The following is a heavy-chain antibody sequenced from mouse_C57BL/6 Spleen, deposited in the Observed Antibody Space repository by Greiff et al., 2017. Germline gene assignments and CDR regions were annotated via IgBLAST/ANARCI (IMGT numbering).Heavy chain of an antibody. CDR3: ARSRLRYAMDC. D-gene: IGHD1-1*01. J-gene: IGHJ4*01. Sequence: EVQVVESGGGLVKPGGSLKLSCAASGFTFSDYGMHWDRQAPEKGLVWVAYISSGSSTIYYADTVKGRFTISRDNAKNTLFLQMTSLRSEDTAMYYCARSRLRYAMDCWGQGTSVTVSS. CDR2: ISSGSSTI. CDR1: GFTFSDYG. V-gene: IGHV5-17*01.